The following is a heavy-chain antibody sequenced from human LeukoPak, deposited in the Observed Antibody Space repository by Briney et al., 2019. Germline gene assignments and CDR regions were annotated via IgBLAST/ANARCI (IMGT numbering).Heavy chain of an antibody. V-gene: IGHV3-21*01. CDR3: ARGYCGGDCYGD. Sequence: PGGSLRLSCAASGFTFSSYTMNWVRQAPGKGLEWVSSITSTSNYIYYTDSLKGRFTISRDNAKNSLYLQMNSLRAEDTAVYYCARGYCGGDCYGDWGQGTLVTVSS. CDR1: GFTFSSYT. CDR2: ITSTSNYI. D-gene: IGHD2-21*02. J-gene: IGHJ1*01.